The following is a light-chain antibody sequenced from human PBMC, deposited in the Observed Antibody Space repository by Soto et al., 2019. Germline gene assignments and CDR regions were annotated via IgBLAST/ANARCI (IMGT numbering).Light chain of an antibody. CDR2: GAS. J-gene: IGKJ5*01. CDR3: QQYGSSPP. V-gene: IGKV3-20*01. Sequence: ESVLTQAPGTLSLSPGERSTLSCRASESISSTYLAWYQQKPGXAPXXLIYGASNRATGIPDRFSGSVSGTVFTLTITRLEPEDFALYYCQQYGSSPPFGQGTRLEIK. CDR1: ESISSTY.